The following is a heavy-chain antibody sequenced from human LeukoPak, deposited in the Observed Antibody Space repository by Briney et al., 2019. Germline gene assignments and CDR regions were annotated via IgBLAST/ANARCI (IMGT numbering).Heavy chain of an antibody. CDR1: GFTFTSSA. CDR3: AASSGGGGGFDY. J-gene: IGHJ4*02. CDR2: IVVVSGNT. V-gene: IGHV1-58*02. D-gene: IGHD6-19*01. Sequence: SVKVSCKASGFTFTSSAMQWVRQARGQRLEWIGWIVVVSGNTNYAQKFQERVTITRDMSTSTAYMELSSLRSEDTAVYYCAASSGGGGGFDYWGQGTLVTVSS.